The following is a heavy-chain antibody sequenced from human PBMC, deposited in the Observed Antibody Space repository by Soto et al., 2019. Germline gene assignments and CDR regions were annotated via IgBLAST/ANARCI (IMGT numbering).Heavy chain of an antibody. CDR1: GGTCRVYY. Sequence: SDTQSLACASGGGTCRVYYGRLIRPTQGKGPEWIGYVYSTGSTNYNPSLKSRVTISVDTSKNQFSLNLNSVTAADAALYYCARGGRGNPYGRDGSDSWGHGPTVT. CDR2: VYSTGST. D-gene: IGHD5-18*01. J-gene: IGHJ3*02. V-gene: IGHV4-59*07. CDR3: ARGGRGNPYGRDGSDS.